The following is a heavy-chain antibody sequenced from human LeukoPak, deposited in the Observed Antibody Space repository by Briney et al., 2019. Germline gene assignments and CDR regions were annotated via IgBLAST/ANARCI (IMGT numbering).Heavy chain of an antibody. Sequence: PGGSLRLSCAASGFTFSSYWMHWVRQAPGKGLVWVSRINSDGSTTSYADSVKGRFTISRDNAKNTLYLQMNSLRAEDTAVYYCVRDSSGYGVFDYWGQGTLVTVSS. CDR2: INSDGSTT. V-gene: IGHV3-74*01. D-gene: IGHD3-22*01. CDR3: VRDSSGYGVFDY. J-gene: IGHJ4*02. CDR1: GFTFSSYW.